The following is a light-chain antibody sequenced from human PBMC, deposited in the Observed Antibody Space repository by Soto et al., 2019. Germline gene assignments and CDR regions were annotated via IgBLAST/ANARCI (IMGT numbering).Light chain of an antibody. J-gene: IGKJ4*01. CDR2: GAS. CDR3: QQYGASPLT. CDR1: ESVSDNY. V-gene: IGKV3-20*01. Sequence: EIVLTQSPGTLSLSPGERATLSCRASESVSDNYLAWYQQRSCQAPRLVIYGASSRASAVPDRFSGSGSGAYFTLTISRLEPEYFAVYYCQQYGASPLTFGGGTKVEIK.